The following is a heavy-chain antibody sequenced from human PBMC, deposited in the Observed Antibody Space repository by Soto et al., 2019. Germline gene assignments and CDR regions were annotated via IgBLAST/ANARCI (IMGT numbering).Heavy chain of an antibody. D-gene: IGHD3-16*01. Sequence: ASLQVSRKTSDYPFTVYGITCVGQHPVQGREWMGWISGFNGNTNYAADLQGRVTMTTDTSTSTAYMELRGLRSDDTAVYYCARIGVSSGHESPDFDSWGQGTLV. V-gene: IGHV1-18*01. CDR2: ISGFNGNT. J-gene: IGHJ4*02. CDR3: ARIGVSSGHESPDFDS. CDR1: DYPFTVYG.